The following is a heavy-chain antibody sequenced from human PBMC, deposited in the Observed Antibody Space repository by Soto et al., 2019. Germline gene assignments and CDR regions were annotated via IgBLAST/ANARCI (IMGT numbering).Heavy chain of an antibody. CDR1: GFTFSDYY. CDR2: ITNSGTPI. J-gene: IGHJ4*02. D-gene: IGHD4-17*01. Sequence: PGGSLRLSCVASGFTFSDYYMSWIRQVPGKGLEWLSYITNSGTPIYYADSVKGWVTMTRDTSISTAYMELSRLRSDDTAVYYCARDPSRHYGFDYWGQGTLVTVSS. V-gene: IGHV3-11*01. CDR3: ARDPSRHYGFDY.